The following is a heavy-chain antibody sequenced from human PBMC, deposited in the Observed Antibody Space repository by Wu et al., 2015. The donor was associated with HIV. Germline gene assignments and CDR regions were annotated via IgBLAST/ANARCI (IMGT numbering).Heavy chain of an antibody. Sequence: QAQLLQFGAEVKKPGSSVKVTCKASGDGFTSYAVSWVRQAPGQGLEWMGGINPLFGTTRHAQKFQDRMTITTDEAKTTVYLELDSLRFDDTAVYYCARNTDSVATSLYSLGVWGQGTTVTVSS. V-gene: IGHV1-69*05. CDR2: INPLFGTT. J-gene: IGHJ6*02. CDR3: ARNTDSVATSLYSLGV. CDR1: GDGFTSYA. D-gene: IGHD6-19*01.